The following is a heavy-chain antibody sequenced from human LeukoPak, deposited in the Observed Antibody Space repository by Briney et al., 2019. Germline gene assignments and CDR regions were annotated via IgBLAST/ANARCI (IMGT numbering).Heavy chain of an antibody. CDR2: IYTSGST. CDR3: ARDRGDGYLGDAFDI. V-gene: IGHV4-4*07. J-gene: IGHJ3*02. CDR1: GGSFSGYY. Sequence: MTSETLSLTCAVYGGSFSGYYWSWIRQPAGKGLEWIGRIYTSGSTNYNPSLKSRVTISVDTSKNQFSLKLSSVTAADTAVYYCARDRGDGYLGDAFDIWGQGTMVTVSS. D-gene: IGHD5-24*01.